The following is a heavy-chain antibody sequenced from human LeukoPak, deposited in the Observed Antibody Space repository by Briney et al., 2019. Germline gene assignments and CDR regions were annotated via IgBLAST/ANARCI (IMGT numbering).Heavy chain of an antibody. J-gene: IGHJ4*02. CDR1: GFTFSSYW. CDR3: AQDRAWGAYAY. D-gene: IGHD2-21*01. V-gene: IGHV3-74*01. CDR2: INSDGSST. Sequence: GGSLRLSCAASGFTFSSYWMHWVRQAPGKGLVWVSRINSDGSSTSYADSVKGRFTISRDNAKNTLYLQMNSLRAEDTAIYHCAQDRAWGAYAYWGQGALVTVSS.